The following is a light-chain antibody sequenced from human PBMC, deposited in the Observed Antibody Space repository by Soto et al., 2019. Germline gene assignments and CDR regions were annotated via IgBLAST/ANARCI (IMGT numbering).Light chain of an antibody. J-gene: IGKJ2*01. CDR1: QSLSTW. CDR2: DAS. CDR3: QQYNSYSPRT. Sequence: DIPMTQSPSTLSASVGDRVTITCRASQSLSTWLAWYQQKPGKAPKLLIYDASSLESGVPSRFSGSGSGTEFTLTISSLQPDDFATYYCQQYNSYSPRTFGQGTKLEIK. V-gene: IGKV1-5*01.